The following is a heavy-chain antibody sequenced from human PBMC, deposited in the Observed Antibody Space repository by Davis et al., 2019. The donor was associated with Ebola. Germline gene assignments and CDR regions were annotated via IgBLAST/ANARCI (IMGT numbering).Heavy chain of an antibody. Sequence: GGSLRLSCSASGFTFSSYAMHWVRQAPGKGLEYVSAISSNGGSTYYADSVKGRFTISRDNSKNTLYLQMNSLRAEDTAVYYCARDRGIAVAGTRYYGMDVWGQGTTVTVSS. J-gene: IGHJ6*02. CDR3: ARDRGIAVAGTRYYGMDV. D-gene: IGHD6-19*01. CDR2: ISSNGGST. V-gene: IGHV3-64*04. CDR1: GFTFSSYA.